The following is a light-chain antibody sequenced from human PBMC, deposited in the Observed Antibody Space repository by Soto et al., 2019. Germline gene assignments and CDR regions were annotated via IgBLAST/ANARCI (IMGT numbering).Light chain of an antibody. CDR3: QKYNSAPLT. Sequence: DIQMTQSPSSLSASFGDRVTITCRASQGIGVYLAWFQQKPGNAPKLLIYAASTLEAGVPSRFSGSGSGTDFTLTISGLQPEDVATYYCQKYNSAPLTFGGGTKVEIK. CDR1: QGIGVY. V-gene: IGKV1-27*01. CDR2: AAS. J-gene: IGKJ4*01.